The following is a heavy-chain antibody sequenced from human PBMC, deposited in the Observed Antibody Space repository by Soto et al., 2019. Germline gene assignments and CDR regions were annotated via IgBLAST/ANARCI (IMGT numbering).Heavy chain of an antibody. D-gene: IGHD3-22*01. V-gene: IGHV3-33*01. CDR3: ARALKYYYDSSGYYDLDY. Sequence: GGSLRLSCAASGFTFSSYGMHWVRQAPGKGLEWVAVIWYDGSNKYYADSVKGRFTISRDNSKNTLYLQMNSLRAEDTAVYYCARALKYYYDSSGYYDLDYWGQGTLVTISS. CDR2: IWYDGSNK. J-gene: IGHJ4*02. CDR1: GFTFSSYG.